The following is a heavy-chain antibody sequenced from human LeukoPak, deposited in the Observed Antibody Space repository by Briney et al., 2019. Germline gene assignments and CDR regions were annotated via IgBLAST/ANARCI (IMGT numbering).Heavy chain of an antibody. V-gene: IGHV1-3*01. CDR3: ASGLIRYFDWILPNDY. CDR2: INAGNGNT. J-gene: IGHJ4*02. CDR1: GCTFTSYA. Sequence: GASVKVSCKASGCTFTSYAMHWVRQAPGQRLEWMGWINAGNGNTKYSQKFQGRVTITRDTSASTAYMELSSLRSEDTAVYYCASGLIRYFDWILPNDYWGQGILVTVSS. D-gene: IGHD3-9*01.